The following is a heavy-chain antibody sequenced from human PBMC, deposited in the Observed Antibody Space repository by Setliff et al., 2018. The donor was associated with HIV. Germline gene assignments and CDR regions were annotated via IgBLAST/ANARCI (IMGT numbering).Heavy chain of an antibody. CDR1: GDTFSSYA. CDR2: IIPIFGSP. CDR3: ARDVYYYFYMDV. V-gene: IGHV1-69*06. J-gene: IGHJ6*03. Sequence: SVKVSCKSSGDTFSSYAISWVRQAPGQGLEWMGRIIPIFGSPNYAQKFQGRVTITADKSTSTAYMELSSLRSEDTAVYYCARDVYYYFYMDVWGKGTTVTVSS.